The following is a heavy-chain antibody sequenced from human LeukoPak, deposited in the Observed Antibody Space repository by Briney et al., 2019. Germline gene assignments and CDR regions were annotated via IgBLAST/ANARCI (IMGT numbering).Heavy chain of an antibody. D-gene: IGHD3/OR15-3a*01. CDR2: ISSSSSTI. Sequence: GGSLRLSCAASGFAFTTYNMNWVRQAPGKGLEWVSYISSSSSTIYYADSVKGRFTISRDNAKNSLSLQMNSLRAEDTAVYYCARDGQFNRLDYWGQGTLVTVSS. CDR3: ARDGQFNRLDY. V-gene: IGHV3-48*01. J-gene: IGHJ4*02. CDR1: GFAFTTYN.